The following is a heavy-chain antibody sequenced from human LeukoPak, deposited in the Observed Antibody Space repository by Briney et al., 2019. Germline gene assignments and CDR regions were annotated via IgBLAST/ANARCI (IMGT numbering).Heavy chain of an antibody. D-gene: IGHD3-10*01. CDR1: GVSISSYF. Sequence: SETLSLTCTVSGVSISSYFWSWSRQPPGKGLEWIGSIYHSGSTNYSPSLKSRVTISVDTSKNQFSLKLTSVTAADTAMYYCARGKTWFYPWGQGTLVTVSS. CDR3: ARGKTWFYP. J-gene: IGHJ5*02. CDR2: IYHSGST. V-gene: IGHV4-59*01.